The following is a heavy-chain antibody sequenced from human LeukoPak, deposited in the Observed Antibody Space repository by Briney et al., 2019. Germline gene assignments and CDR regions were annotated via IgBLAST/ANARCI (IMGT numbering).Heavy chain of an antibody. CDR2: IYYSGST. J-gene: IGHJ6*03. CDR1: GGSISSHY. V-gene: IGHV4-59*11. CDR3: ARGESSSWPHYYYYYMDV. Sequence: SETLSLTCTVSGGSISSHYWSWIRQPPGKGLEWIGYIYYSGSTNYNPSLKSRVTISVDTSKNQFSLKLSSVTAADTAVYYCARGESSSWPHYYYYYMDVWGKGTTVTVSS. D-gene: IGHD6-13*01.